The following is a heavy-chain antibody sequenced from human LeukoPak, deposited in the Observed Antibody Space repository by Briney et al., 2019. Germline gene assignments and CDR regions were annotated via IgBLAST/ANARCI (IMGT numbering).Heavy chain of an antibody. CDR3: AKESPYSSNRLYYFDY. CDR1: GFTFSNFV. V-gene: IGHV3-23*01. J-gene: IGHJ4*02. Sequence: GGSLRLSCAASGFTFSNFVMSWVRQTPEKGLEGVSAISGSDGRLFYADSVRGRFTISRDNSKNTLSLQMNSLRADDTAVYFCAKESPYSSNRLYYFDYWGQGTLVTVSS. CDR2: ISGSDGRL. D-gene: IGHD2-21*01.